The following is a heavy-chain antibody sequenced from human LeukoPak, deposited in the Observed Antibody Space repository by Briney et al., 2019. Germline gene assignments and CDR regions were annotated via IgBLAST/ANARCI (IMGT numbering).Heavy chain of an antibody. CDR1: GFVVGGNY. CDR2: IYSGGST. V-gene: IGHV3-53*01. J-gene: IGHJ6*02. CDR3: ARPTDGDSTRYGMDV. Sequence: PGGSLRLSCAASGFVVGGNYMSWVRQAPGKGLEWVSVIYSGGSTYYADSVKGRFSTSRDSSTSTLFLQMDSLRVEDTAMYYCARPTDGDSTRYGMDVWGQGTTVIVSS. D-gene: IGHD2-21*02.